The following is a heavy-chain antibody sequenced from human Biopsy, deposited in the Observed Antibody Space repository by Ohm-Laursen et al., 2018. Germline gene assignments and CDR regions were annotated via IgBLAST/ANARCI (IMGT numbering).Heavy chain of an antibody. CDR3: ARAYYYGAGSFYSPWMEV. D-gene: IGHD3-10*01. CDR2: IFYSGTT. V-gene: IGHV4-61*08. Sequence: SDTLSLTCTVSGASVNTFDFYWAWIRQPSGKGLEWIGYIFYSGTTKYNPSLQRRVRLSLDTANNQFSLTLRSVSAADTATYYCARAYYYGAGSFYSPWMEVWGQGTTVSVS. J-gene: IGHJ6*02. CDR1: GASVNTFDFY.